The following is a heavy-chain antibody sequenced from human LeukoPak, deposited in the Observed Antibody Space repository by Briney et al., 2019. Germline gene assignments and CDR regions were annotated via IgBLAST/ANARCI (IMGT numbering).Heavy chain of an antibody. Sequence: GWINPNSGGTNYAQKFQGRVTMTRDTSISTAYMELSRLRSDDTAVYYCASQDYGDNNWFDPWGQGTLVTVSS. CDR2: INPNSGGT. CDR3: ASQDYGDNNWFDP. J-gene: IGHJ5*02. D-gene: IGHD4-17*01. V-gene: IGHV1-2*02.